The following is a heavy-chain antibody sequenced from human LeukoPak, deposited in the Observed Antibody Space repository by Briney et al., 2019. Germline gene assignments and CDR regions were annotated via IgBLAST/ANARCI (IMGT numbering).Heavy chain of an antibody. CDR3: ARAYSGSYYRISFAFDI. D-gene: IGHD1-26*01. CDR1: GFTFSSYE. J-gene: IGHJ3*02. Sequence: TGGSLRLSCAASGFTFSSYEMNWVRQAPGKGLEWVSYISSSGSTIYYADSVRGRFTISRDNAKNSLYLQMNSLRAEDTAVYYCARAYSGSYYRISFAFDIWGQGTMVTVSS. CDR2: ISSSGSTI. V-gene: IGHV3-48*03.